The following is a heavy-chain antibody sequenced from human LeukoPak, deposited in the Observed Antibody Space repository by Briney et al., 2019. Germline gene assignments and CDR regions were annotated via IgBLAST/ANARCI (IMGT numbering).Heavy chain of an antibody. CDR1: GFTFSSYS. V-gene: IGHV3-48*04. Sequence: GGSLRLSCAASGFTFSSYSMNWVRQAPGKGLEWDSYISSSSSTIYYADSVKGRFTISRDNAKNSLYLQMNSLRADDTAVYYCARNVFGVIITSFDFWGQGTLVTVSS. D-gene: IGHD3-3*01. CDR3: ARNVFGVIITSFDF. CDR2: ISSSSSTI. J-gene: IGHJ4*02.